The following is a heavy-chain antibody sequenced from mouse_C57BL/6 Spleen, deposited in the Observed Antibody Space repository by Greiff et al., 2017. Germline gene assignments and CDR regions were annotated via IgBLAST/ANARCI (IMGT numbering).Heavy chain of an antibody. V-gene: IGHV1-85*01. J-gene: IGHJ2*01. D-gene: IGHD1-1*01. Sequence: QVQLQLSGPELVKPGASVKLSCKASGYTFTSYDINWVKQRPGQGLEWIGWIYPRDGSTKYNEKFKGKATLTVDTSSSTAYMELHSLTSEDSAVYFCAREITTVLADFDYWGQGTTLTVSS. CDR2: IYPRDGST. CDR3: AREITTVLADFDY. CDR1: GYTFTSYD.